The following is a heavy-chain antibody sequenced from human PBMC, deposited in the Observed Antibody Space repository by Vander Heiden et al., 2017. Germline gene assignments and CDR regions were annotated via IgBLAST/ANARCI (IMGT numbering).Heavy chain of an antibody. CDR1: GFPFSDYY. Sequence: QVQLVDSGGGLVKPGGSLRLSCAASGFPFSDYYMGWIRQAPGKGREWVSYSSSSGSTIYYADAVKGRFTISRDNAKNSMYLQMHRMRAEDTAVYYFAIGGSGSQHGRGYWGHGSLVTISS. J-gene: IGHJ4*01. D-gene: IGHD3-22*01. V-gene: IGHV3-11*01. CDR2: SSSSGSTI. CDR3: AIGGSGSQHGRGY.